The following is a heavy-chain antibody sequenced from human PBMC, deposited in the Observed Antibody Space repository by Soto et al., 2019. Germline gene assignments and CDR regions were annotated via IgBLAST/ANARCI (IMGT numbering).Heavy chain of an antibody. CDR1: GGSVSSSSHY. CDR2: IYHSGST. V-gene: IGHV4-39*07. Sequence: PSETLSLTCTVSGGSVSSSSHYWGWVRQPPGKGLEWIGYIYHSGSTYYNPSLKSRVTISVDRSKNQFSLKLSSVTAADTAVYYCAGQPTAGSYYELGSYYYYYAMDVWGQGTTVTVAS. J-gene: IGHJ6*02. D-gene: IGHD3-10*01. CDR3: AGQPTAGSYYELGSYYYYYAMDV.